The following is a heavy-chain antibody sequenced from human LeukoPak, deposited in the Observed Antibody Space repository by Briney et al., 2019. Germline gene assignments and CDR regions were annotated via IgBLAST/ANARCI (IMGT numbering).Heavy chain of an antibody. V-gene: IGHV3-30*18. CDR2: MSHDESYM. D-gene: IGHD3-16*01. Sequence: GGSLRLSCAASGFTFNTYAMHWVRQAPGKGLEWVAMMSHDESYMHCADSVKGRFSISRDTPKNTLYLQMDGLRTEDTAIYYCAKVMWPTGRGETFDNWGQGTLVTVSS. J-gene: IGHJ4*02. CDR1: GFTFNTYA. CDR3: AKVMWPTGRGETFDN.